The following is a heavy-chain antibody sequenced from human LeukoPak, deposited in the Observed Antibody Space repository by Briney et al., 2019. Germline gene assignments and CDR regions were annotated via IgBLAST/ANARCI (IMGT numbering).Heavy chain of an antibody. J-gene: IGHJ4*02. CDR3: AKDLNKILRYFDWLSPLDY. V-gene: IGHV3-23*01. D-gene: IGHD3-9*01. CDR1: GFTFSSYA. Sequence: PGGSLRLSCAASGFTFSSYAMSWVRQAPGKGLEWVSAIVGSGDNTFYADSVKGRFTISRDNSRNTLYLQMNSLRAEDTAVYSCAKDLNKILRYFDWLSPLDYWGQGTLVTVSS. CDR2: IVGSGDNT.